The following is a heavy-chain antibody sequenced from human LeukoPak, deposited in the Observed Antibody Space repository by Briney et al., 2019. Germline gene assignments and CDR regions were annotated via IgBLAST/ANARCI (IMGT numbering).Heavy chain of an antibody. CDR3: ATVEWLGHADAFDI. CDR1: GFTFDDYA. V-gene: IGHV3-9*01. Sequence: GGSLRLSCAASGFTFDDYAMHWVRQAPGKGLEWVSGISWNSGSIGYADSVKGRFTISRDNAKNSLYLQMNSLRAEDTAVYYCATVEWLGHADAFDIWGQGTMVTVSS. D-gene: IGHD3-3*01. J-gene: IGHJ3*02. CDR2: ISWNSGSI.